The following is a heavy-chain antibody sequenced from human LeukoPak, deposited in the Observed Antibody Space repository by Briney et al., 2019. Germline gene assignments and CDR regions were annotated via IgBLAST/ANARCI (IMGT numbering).Heavy chain of an antibody. CDR3: ARGGSRLPFYYQSSGNYGGFDS. J-gene: IGHJ5*01. V-gene: IGHV4-34*01. CDR2: INHSGST. CDR1: GGSFSGYY. D-gene: IGHD3-22*01. Sequence: PSETLSLTCAVYGGSFSGYYWSWIRQPPGKGLEWIGEINHSGSTNYNPSLKSRVTISVDTSKNQFSLKLTSVTAADTAVYYCARGGSRLPFYYQSSGNYGGFDSWGQGTLVTVSS.